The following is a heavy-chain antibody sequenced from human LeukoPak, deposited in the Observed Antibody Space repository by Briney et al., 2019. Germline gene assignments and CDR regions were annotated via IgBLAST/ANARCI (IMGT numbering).Heavy chain of an antibody. V-gene: IGHV3-7*01. Sequence: GGSLRLSSAASGFTFSGYWMSWVRQAPGKGLEWVAKIKPDGTDKYYVDSVKGRFTISRDNAKNSLYLQMNSLRAEDTAVYYCARRGPYSWSFDYWGQGSLVTVSS. CDR1: GFTFSGYW. CDR3: ARRGPYSWSFDY. D-gene: IGHD4-11*01. J-gene: IGHJ4*02. CDR2: IKPDGTDK.